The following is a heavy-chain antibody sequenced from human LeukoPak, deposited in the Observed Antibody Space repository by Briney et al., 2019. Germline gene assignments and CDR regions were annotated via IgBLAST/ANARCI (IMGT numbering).Heavy chain of an antibody. D-gene: IGHD1-26*01. Sequence: GGSLRLSCAASGFTFSSYGMHWVRQAPGKGLEWVAVIWYDGSNKYYADSVKGRFTISRDNSRNTLFLQMNSLRAEDTAVYYCARAVTTLGGVDYWGQGTLVTVSS. V-gene: IGHV3-33*01. CDR1: GFTFSSYG. CDR3: ARAVTTLGGVDY. J-gene: IGHJ4*02. CDR2: IWYDGSNK.